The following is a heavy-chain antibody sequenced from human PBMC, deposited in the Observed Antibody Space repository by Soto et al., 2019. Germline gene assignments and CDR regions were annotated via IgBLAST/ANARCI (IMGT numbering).Heavy chain of an antibody. CDR2: INPNSGGT. Sequence: ASVKVSCKASGYTFTSYGISWVRQAPGQGLEWMGWINPNSGGTNYAQKFQGRVTMTRDTSISTAYMELSRLRSDDTAVYYCASLWDIVVVQAANDAFDIWGQGTMVTVS. CDR1: GYTFTSYG. J-gene: IGHJ3*02. CDR3: ASLWDIVVVQAANDAFDI. V-gene: IGHV1-2*02. D-gene: IGHD2-2*01.